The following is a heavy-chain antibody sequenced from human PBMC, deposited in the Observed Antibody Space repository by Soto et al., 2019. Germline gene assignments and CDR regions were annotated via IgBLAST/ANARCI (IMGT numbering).Heavy chain of an antibody. Sequence: GGSLRLSCAASGFTFSDYYMSWIRQAPGKGLEWVSYISSSGSTIYYADSVKGRFTISRDNAKNSLYLQMNSLRAEDTAVYYCARVMDPFYYYYYYMDVWGKGTTVTVSS. V-gene: IGHV3-11*01. D-gene: IGHD2-8*01. J-gene: IGHJ6*03. CDR3: ARVMDPFYYYYYYMDV. CDR1: GFTFSDYY. CDR2: ISSSGSTI.